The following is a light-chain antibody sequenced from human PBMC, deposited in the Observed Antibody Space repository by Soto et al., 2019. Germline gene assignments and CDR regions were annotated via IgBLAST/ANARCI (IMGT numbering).Light chain of an antibody. V-gene: IGLV2-14*01. J-gene: IGLJ1*01. Sequence: QSALTQPASVSVSPGQSITITCTGTSSDVGGYNYVSWYQQYPGKAPKLMIYDVTNRPPGVSNRFSGSKSGNTASLTISGLQAEDEADYYCSSYTSTSTFVFGNGTKVTVL. CDR1: SSDVGGYNY. CDR2: DVT. CDR3: SSYTSTSTFV.